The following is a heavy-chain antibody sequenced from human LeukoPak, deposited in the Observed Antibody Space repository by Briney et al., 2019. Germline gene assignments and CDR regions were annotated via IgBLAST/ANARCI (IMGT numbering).Heavy chain of an antibody. V-gene: IGHV1-18*01. CDR2: ISAYNGNT. CDR3: ARGDDTLTGYPDDY. Sequence: GASVTVSCKASGYTFTSYGISWVRQPPGKGLEWMGWISAYNGNTNYAQKLQGRVTITTDTSTSTAYMELRSLRSDDTAVYYCARGDDTLTGYPDDYWGQGTLVTVSS. CDR1: GYTFTSYG. D-gene: IGHD3-9*01. J-gene: IGHJ4*02.